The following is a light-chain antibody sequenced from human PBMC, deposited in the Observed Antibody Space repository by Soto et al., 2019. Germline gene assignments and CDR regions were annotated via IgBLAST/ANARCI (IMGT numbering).Light chain of an antibody. J-gene: IGKJ1*01. CDR3: QHDNNWPPWT. CDR1: QSVSSN. V-gene: IGKV3-15*01. Sequence: EIVMTQSPATLSVSPGERATLSCRASQSVSSNLAWYQQKPGQAPRLLVYGSSTRATGIPARFSGSVYGTDFTLTISSLQSEDFAVYDCQHDNNWPPWTFGQGTRVDIK. CDR2: GSS.